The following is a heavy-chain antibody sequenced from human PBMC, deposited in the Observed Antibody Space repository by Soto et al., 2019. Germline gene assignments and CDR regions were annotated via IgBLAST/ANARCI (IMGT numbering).Heavy chain of an antibody. CDR3: ASGLRAAPYYYYYMDV. CDR1: GYTFTSYG. CDR2: ISAYNGNT. V-gene: IGHV1-18*01. Sequence: ASVKVSCKASGYTFTSYGISWVRQAPGQGLEWMGWISAYNGNTNYAQKLQGRVTMTTDTSTSTAYMELRSLRSDDTAVYYCASGLRAAPYYYYYMDVWGKGTTVTVSS. D-gene: IGHD3-16*01. J-gene: IGHJ6*03.